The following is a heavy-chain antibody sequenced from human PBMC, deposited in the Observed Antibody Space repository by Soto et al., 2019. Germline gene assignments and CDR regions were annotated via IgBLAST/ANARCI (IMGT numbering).Heavy chain of an antibody. CDR3: ANDELLWFGELFYFDY. D-gene: IGHD3-10*01. CDR2: ISGSGGST. V-gene: IGHV3-23*01. CDR1: GFTFSSYA. J-gene: IGHJ4*02. Sequence: PGGSLRLSCAASGFTFSSYAMSWVRQAPGKGLEWVSAISGSGGSTYYADSVKGRFTISRDNSKNTLYLQMNSLRAEDTAVYYCANDELLWFGELFYFDYWGQGTLVTVSS.